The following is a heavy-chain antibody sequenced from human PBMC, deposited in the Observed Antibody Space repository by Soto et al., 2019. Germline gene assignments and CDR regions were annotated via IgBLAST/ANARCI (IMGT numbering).Heavy chain of an antibody. Sequence: SETLSLTCTVSGGSISSGDYYWSWIRQPPGKGLEWIGYIYYSGSTYYNPSLKSRVTISVDTSKNQFSLKLSSVTAADTAVYYCARDPILPSSTPGYWGQGTLVTVSA. CDR3: ARDPILPSSTPGY. V-gene: IGHV4-30-4*01. D-gene: IGHD2-2*01. J-gene: IGHJ4*02. CDR2: IYYSGST. CDR1: GGSISSGDYY.